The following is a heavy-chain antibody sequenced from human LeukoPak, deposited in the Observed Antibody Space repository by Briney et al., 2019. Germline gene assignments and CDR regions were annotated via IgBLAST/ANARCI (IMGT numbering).Heavy chain of an antibody. Sequence: PGGSLRLSCSASGFTFSSYAMHWVRQAPGKGLEYVSAISSNGGSTYYADSVKGRFTISRDNSKNTLYLQMSSLRAEDTAVYYCVKDRAYSSGWENFDYWGQGTLVTVSS. CDR1: GFTFSSYA. D-gene: IGHD6-19*01. CDR2: ISSNGGST. V-gene: IGHV3-64D*06. CDR3: VKDRAYSSGWENFDY. J-gene: IGHJ4*02.